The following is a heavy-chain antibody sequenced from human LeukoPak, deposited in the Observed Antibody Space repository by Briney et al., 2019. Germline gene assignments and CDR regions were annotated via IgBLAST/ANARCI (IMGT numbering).Heavy chain of an antibody. J-gene: IGHJ6*02. D-gene: IGHD1-14*01. CDR1: GFTFSDYY. V-gene: IGHV3-11*01. CDR2: ISSSGRLL. CDR3: ARDTNNGLDV. Sequence: GGSLRLSCAASGFTFSDYYINWIRQAPGKGLEWVSHISSSGRLLQSADSVKGRFTITRDNAQNFMSLQMNSLKPEDTAVYYCARDTNNGLDVWGRGTTVTVSS.